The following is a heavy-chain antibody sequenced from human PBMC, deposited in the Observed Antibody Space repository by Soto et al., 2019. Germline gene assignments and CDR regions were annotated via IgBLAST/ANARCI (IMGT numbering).Heavy chain of an antibody. D-gene: IGHD1-26*01. V-gene: IGHV1-2*02. CDR1: GYTFTGYY. CDR2: INPNSGGT. CDR3: ARSPPPVYRGSDGGGAFDI. J-gene: IGHJ3*02. Sequence: ASVKVSCKASGYTFTGYYMHWVRQAPGQGLEWMGWINPNSGGTNYAQKFQGRVTMTRDTSISTAYMELSRLRSDDTAVYYCARSPPPVYRGSDGGGAFDIWGQGTIVTVSS.